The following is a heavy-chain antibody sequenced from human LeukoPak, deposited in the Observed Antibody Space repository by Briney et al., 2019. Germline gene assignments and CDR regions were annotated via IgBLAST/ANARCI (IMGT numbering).Heavy chain of an antibody. CDR1: GFTFSSYG. Sequence: GGSLRLSCAASGFTFSSYGMHWVRQAPGKGLEWVAFIRYDGSNKYYADSVKGRFTISRDNSKNTLYLQMNSLRAEDTAVYYCAIKYGDYGSDYFDYWGQGTLVTVSS. CDR2: IRYDGSNK. CDR3: AIKYGDYGSDYFDY. D-gene: IGHD4-17*01. V-gene: IGHV3-30*02. J-gene: IGHJ4*02.